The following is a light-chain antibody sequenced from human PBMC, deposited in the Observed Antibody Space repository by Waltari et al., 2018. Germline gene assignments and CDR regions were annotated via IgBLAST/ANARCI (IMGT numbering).Light chain of an antibody. V-gene: IGLV1-44*01. J-gene: IGLJ3*02. CDR2: NNN. Sequence: QSVVTQSPSASGPPGPRVTIPCSGSSSNIGTKTVNWYQHLPGTAPKLLIHNNNQRPSGVPDRFSGSKSDTSASLAISGLQSEDEAEYYCAVWDDSLNGWMFGGGTKLTVL. CDR3: AVWDDSLNGWM. CDR1: SSNIGTKT.